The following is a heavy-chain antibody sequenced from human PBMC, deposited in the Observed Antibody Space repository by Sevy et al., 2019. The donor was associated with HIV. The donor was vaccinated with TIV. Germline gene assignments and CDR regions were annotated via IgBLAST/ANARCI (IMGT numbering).Heavy chain of an antibody. Sequence: GGSLRHSCEASGFTFSSYEMNWVRQAPGKGLEWVSYISSSGTTIKYADSVKGRFTISRDNAKNSLYIQMNSLRAEDTAVYYCARVDANYDKGFDPWGQGTLVTVSS. CDR3: ARVDANYDKGFDP. CDR2: ISSSGTTI. V-gene: IGHV3-48*03. D-gene: IGHD3-22*01. CDR1: GFTFSSYE. J-gene: IGHJ5*02.